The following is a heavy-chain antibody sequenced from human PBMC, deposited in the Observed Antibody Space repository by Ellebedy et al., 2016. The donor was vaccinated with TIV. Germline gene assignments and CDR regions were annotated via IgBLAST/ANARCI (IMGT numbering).Heavy chain of an antibody. CDR2: ISYDGTNA. CDR1: GFTFNNYA. D-gene: IGHD4-11*01. J-gene: IGHJ6*02. CDR3: AKSYSNSPNFYYHHGLDV. Sequence: SLKISCAASGFTFNNYAMHWARQAPGKGLEWVAVISYDGTNAKYADPVKGRFTISRDNSKNSLYLQMNSLRAEDTAVYKCAKSYSNSPNFYYHHGLDVWGQGTTVTVSS. V-gene: IGHV3-30*04.